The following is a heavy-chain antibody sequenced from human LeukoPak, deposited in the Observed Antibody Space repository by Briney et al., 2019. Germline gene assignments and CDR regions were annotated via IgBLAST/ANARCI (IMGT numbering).Heavy chain of an antibody. D-gene: IGHD3-3*01. J-gene: IGHJ6*03. CDR1: GYTFTSYG. Sequence: ASVKVSCKASGYTFTSYGISWVRQAPGQGLEWMGWISAYNGNTNYAQKLQGRVTMTTDTSTSTAYMELRSLRSDDTAVYYCARDRREYYDFWQAMDVWGKGTTVTVSS. CDR2: ISAYNGNT. CDR3: ARDRREYYDFWQAMDV. V-gene: IGHV1-18*01.